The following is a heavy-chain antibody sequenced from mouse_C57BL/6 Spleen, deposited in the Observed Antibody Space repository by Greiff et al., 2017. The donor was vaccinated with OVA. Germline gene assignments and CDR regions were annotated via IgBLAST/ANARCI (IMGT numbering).Heavy chain of an antibody. CDR3: ARGPWYFDV. CDR1: GYTFTSYW. J-gene: IGHJ1*03. D-gene: IGHD3-3*01. Sequence: QVQLQQPGAELVKPGASVKLSCKASGYTFTSYWMQWVKQRPGQGLEWIGEIDPSDSYTNYNQKFKGKATLTVDKSSSTAYMQLSSLTSEDSAVYDCARGPWYFDVWGTGTTVTVSS. CDR2: IDPSDSYT. V-gene: IGHV1-50*01.